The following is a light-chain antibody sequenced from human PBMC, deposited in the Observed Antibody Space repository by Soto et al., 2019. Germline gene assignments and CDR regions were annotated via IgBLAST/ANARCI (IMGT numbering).Light chain of an antibody. Sequence: SYELTQPPSVSVSPGQTARITCSGDALPKQYAYWYQQKPGQAPALVIYKDSERPSGIPERFSGSSSGTTVTLTISGVQAEDEADYYCQSADSSGTSYVFGTGTKVTVL. V-gene: IGLV3-25*03. CDR2: KDS. CDR3: QSADSSGTSYV. J-gene: IGLJ1*01. CDR1: ALPKQY.